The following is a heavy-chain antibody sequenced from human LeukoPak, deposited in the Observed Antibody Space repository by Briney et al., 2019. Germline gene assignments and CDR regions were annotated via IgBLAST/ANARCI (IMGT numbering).Heavy chain of an antibody. CDR3: TQTSGSSGWDWFDP. CDR1: GGSISSYY. J-gene: IGHJ5*02. V-gene: IGHV4-4*07. D-gene: IGHD6-19*01. CDR2: IYTSGST. Sequence: PSETLSLTCTVSGGSISSYYWSWIRQPAGKGLEWIGRIYTSGSTNYNPSLKSRVTISVDRSKNQFSLKLSSVTAADTAVYYCTQTSGSSGWDWFDPWGQGTLVTVSS.